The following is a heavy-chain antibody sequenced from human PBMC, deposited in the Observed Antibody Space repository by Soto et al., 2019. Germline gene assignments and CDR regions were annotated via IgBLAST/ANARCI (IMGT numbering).Heavy chain of an antibody. V-gene: IGHV3-21*01. CDR3: ARDNMVYANGPYYYYYYGMDV. Sequence: PGGSLRLSCAASGFTFSSYSINWVRQAPGKGLEWVSSISSSSSYIYYADSVKGRFTISRDNAKNSLYLQMNSLRAEDTAVYYCARDNMVYANGPYYYYYYGMDVWGQGTTVTVSS. J-gene: IGHJ6*02. CDR1: GFTFSSYS. CDR2: ISSSSSYI. D-gene: IGHD2-8*01.